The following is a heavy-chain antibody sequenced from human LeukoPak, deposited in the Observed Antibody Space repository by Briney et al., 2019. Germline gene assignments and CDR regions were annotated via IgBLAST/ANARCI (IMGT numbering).Heavy chain of an antibody. J-gene: IGHJ4*02. CDR3: AREIGSSSWYVYCDY. CDR2: INHSGST. Sequence: SETLSLTCAVYGGSFSGYYWSWIRQPPGKGLEWIGEINHSGSTNYNPSLKSRVTISVDTSKNQFSLKLSSVTAADTAVYYCAREIGSSSWYVYCDYWGQGTLVTVSS. V-gene: IGHV4-34*01. CDR1: GGSFSGYY. D-gene: IGHD6-13*01.